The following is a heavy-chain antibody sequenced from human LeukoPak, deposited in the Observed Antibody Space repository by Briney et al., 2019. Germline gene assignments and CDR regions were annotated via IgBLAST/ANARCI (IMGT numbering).Heavy chain of an antibody. CDR1: GGSFSGYY. CDR3: ARQSIDSSSSQS. Sequence: SETLSLTCAVYGGSFSGYYWSWIRQPPGKGLEWIGEINHSGSTNYNPSLKSRVTISVDTSKNQFSLKLSSVTAADTAVYYCARQSIDSSSSQSWGQGTLVTVSS. J-gene: IGHJ4*02. CDR2: INHSGST. V-gene: IGHV4-34*01. D-gene: IGHD3-22*01.